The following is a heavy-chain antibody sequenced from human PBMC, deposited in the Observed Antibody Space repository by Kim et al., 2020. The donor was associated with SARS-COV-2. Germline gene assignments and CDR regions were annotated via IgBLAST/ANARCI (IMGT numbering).Heavy chain of an antibody. J-gene: IGHJ3*02. Sequence: SVKVSCKASGGTFSSYAISWVRQAPGQGLEWMGGIIPIFGTANYAQKFQGRVTITADESTSTAYMELSSLRSEDTAVYYCARDRPRIAARAFDIWGQGTMVTVSS. CDR2: IIPIFGTA. D-gene: IGHD6-6*01. V-gene: IGHV1-69*13. CDR1: GGTFSSYA. CDR3: ARDRPRIAARAFDI.